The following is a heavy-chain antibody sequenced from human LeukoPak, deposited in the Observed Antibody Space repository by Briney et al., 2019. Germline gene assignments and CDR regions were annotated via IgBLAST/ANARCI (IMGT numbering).Heavy chain of an antibody. Sequence: ASVKVSCKVSGYTLTELSMHWVRQAPGKGLEWMGGFDPEDGETIYAQKFQGRVTITADESTSTAYMELSSLRSEDTAVYYCARGPREQLLDYWGQGTLVTVSS. D-gene: IGHD6-13*01. CDR3: ARGPREQLLDY. V-gene: IGHV1-24*01. CDR2: FDPEDGET. J-gene: IGHJ4*02. CDR1: GYTLTELS.